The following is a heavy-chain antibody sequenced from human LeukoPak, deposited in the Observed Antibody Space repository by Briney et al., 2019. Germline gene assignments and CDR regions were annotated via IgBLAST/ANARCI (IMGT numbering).Heavy chain of an antibody. J-gene: IGHJ3*02. Sequence: PSQTLSLTCTVSGGSISSGDYYWSWIRQPPGEGLEWIGYIYYSGSTYYNPSLKSRVTISVDTSKNQFSLKLSSVTAADTAVYYCARAAAIRDAFDIWGQGTMVTVSS. CDR2: IYYSGST. V-gene: IGHV4-30-4*01. CDR3: ARAAAIRDAFDI. CDR1: GGSISSGDYY. D-gene: IGHD6-25*01.